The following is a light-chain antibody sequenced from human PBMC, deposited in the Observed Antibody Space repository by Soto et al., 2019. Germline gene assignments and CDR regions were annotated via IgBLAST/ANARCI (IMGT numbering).Light chain of an antibody. J-gene: IGLJ1*01. CDR1: SSDVGSYNL. Sequence: QSVLTQPASVSGSPGQSITISCTGTSSDVGSYNLVSWYQQHPGKAPKLMIYEVSKRPSGVSNRFSGSKSGNTASLTISGLQAEDEADYYCCSYAGIITPLICGTATKVTVL. CDR3: CSYAGIITPLI. CDR2: EVS. V-gene: IGLV2-23*02.